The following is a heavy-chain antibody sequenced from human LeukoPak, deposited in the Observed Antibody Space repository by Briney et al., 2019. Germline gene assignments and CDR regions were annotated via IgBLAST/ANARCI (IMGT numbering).Heavy chain of an antibody. D-gene: IGHD3-16*01. J-gene: IGHJ5*02. CDR2: IIISISYI. V-gene: IGHV3-21*01. CDR1: GFTFISYS. Sequence: PGGSLRLSGAASGFTFISYSMNWVRKAPGKGLEWVSSIIISISYIYYADSVKGRFTISRDNAKNSLYLQMNSLRAEDTAVYYCARGPLEYYDYVWGSLIGRRPLGPWGQGTLVTVSS. CDR3: ARGPLEYYDYVWGSLIGRRPLGP.